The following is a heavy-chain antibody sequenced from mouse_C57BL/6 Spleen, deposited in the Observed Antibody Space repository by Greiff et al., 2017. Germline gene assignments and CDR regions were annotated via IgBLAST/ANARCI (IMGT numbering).Heavy chain of an antibody. V-gene: IGHV1-72*01. J-gene: IGHJ1*03. CDR3: ARAPPIYYGYDWDLDV. Sequence: QVQLQQSGAELVKPGASVKLSCKASGYTFTSYWMHWVKQRPGRGLEWIGRIDPNSGGTKYNEKFKSKATLTADKPSSTAYMQLSSLTSEDSAVFCCARAPPIYYGYDWDLDVWGTGTTVTVSS. D-gene: IGHD2-2*01. CDR1: GYTFTSYW. CDR2: IDPNSGGT.